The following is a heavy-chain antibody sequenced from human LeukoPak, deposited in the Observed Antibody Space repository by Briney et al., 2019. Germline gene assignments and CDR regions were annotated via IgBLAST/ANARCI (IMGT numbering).Heavy chain of an antibody. CDR2: ISWNGGST. V-gene: IGHV3-20*04. D-gene: IGHD5-18*01. Sequence: AGGSLRLSCAASGLTFDDYGMSWVRQAPGKGLEWVSGISWNGGSTGYADSVKGRFTISRDNAKNSLYLQMNSLRAEDTAFYYCARDSERGYSYGYPYFDYWGQGTLVTVSS. CDR1: GLTFDDYG. J-gene: IGHJ4*02. CDR3: ARDSERGYSYGYPYFDY.